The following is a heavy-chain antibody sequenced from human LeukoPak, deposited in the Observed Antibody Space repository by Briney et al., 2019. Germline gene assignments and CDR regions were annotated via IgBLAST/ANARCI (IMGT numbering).Heavy chain of an antibody. Sequence: GGSLRLSCAASGFTFSSYWMSWVRQAPGKGLEWVANIKQDGNEKYYVDSVEGRFTISRDNAKNSLYLQMNSLRAEDTAVFYCAREGGGSGTYFGFYDYYYMDVWGKGTTVTVSS. CDR1: GFTFSSYW. CDR2: IKQDGNEK. V-gene: IGHV3-7*01. CDR3: AREGGGSGTYFGFYDYYYMDV. D-gene: IGHD3-10*01. J-gene: IGHJ6*03.